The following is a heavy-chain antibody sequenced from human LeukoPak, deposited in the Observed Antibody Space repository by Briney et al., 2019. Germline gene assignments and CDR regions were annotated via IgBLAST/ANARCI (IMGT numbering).Heavy chain of an antibody. CDR3: ARDYLAYYYDSSGYIDAFDI. CDR2: IYYRGST. J-gene: IGHJ3*02. Sequence: SETLSLTCTVSGGSISSYYWSWIRQPPGKGLEWIGYIYYRGSTNYNPSLKSRVTISVDTSKNQFSLKLSSVTAADTAVYYCARDYLAYYYDSSGYIDAFDIWGQGTMVTVSS. CDR1: GGSISSYY. V-gene: IGHV4-59*01. D-gene: IGHD3-22*01.